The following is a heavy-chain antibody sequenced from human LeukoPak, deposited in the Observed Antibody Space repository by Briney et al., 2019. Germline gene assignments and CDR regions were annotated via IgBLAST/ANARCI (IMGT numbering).Heavy chain of an antibody. CDR1: GFTFRTYA. D-gene: IGHD6-13*01. CDR2: INNDGDNT. V-gene: IGHV3-23*01. CDR3: AKDGGSSWYGAFDI. J-gene: IGHJ3*02. Sequence: GGSLRLSCAASGFTFRTYAMSWVRRTPGKGLEWVSAINNDGDNTYYADSVKGRLSVSRDNSKNTLHLQMNSLRAEDTAVYYCAKDGGSSWYGAFDIWGQGTMVTVSS.